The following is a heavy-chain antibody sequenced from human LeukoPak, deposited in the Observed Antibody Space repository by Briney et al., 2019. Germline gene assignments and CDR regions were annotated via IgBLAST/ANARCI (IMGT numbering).Heavy chain of an antibody. Sequence: PGGSLRLSCAASGFTFSNYWMHWVRQAPGKGLGWVSRISDDANITNYADSVKGRFTISRDNAKNTLYLQMDSLRVEDTAVYYCARVTGYYDSSGDPSPASIDYWGQGTLVTVSS. D-gene: IGHD3-22*01. J-gene: IGHJ4*02. V-gene: IGHV3-74*01. CDR2: ISDDANIT. CDR1: GFTFSNYW. CDR3: ARVTGYYDSSGDPSPASIDY.